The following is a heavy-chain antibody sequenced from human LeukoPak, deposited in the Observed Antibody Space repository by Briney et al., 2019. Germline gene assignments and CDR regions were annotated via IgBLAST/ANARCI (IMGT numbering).Heavy chain of an antibody. Sequence: GGSLRLSCAASGFTVSSNYMSWVRQAPGKGLEWVSVIYSGGSTYYADSVKGRFTISRDNSKNTLYLQMNSLRAEDTAVYYCARGGFLEWLYGMDVRGQGTTVTVSS. V-gene: IGHV3-66*02. J-gene: IGHJ6*02. CDR1: GFTVSSNY. CDR3: ARGGFLEWLYGMDV. CDR2: IYSGGST. D-gene: IGHD3-3*01.